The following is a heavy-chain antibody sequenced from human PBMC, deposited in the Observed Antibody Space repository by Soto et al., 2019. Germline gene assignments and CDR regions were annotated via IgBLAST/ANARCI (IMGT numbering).Heavy chain of an antibody. Sequence: TSETLSLTCTVSAGSISSGDYYWSWIRQPPGKGLEWIGYIYYSGSTYYNPSLKSRVTISVDTSKNKFSLKLSSVTAADTAVYYGAGVSISGTKIIDYWGQGTLVTVSS. J-gene: IGHJ4*02. CDR3: AGVSISGTKIIDY. D-gene: IGHD1-20*01. CDR2: IYYSGST. V-gene: IGHV4-30-4*01. CDR1: AGSISSGDYY.